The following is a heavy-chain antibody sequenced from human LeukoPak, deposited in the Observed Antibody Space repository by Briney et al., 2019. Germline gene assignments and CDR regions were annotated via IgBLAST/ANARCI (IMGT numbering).Heavy chain of an antibody. V-gene: IGHV3-66*04. CDR1: GFTVSSYY. Sequence: PGGSLRLSCAASGFTVSSYYMSWVRQAPGKGLEWVSVIYSGGSAYYADSVKGRFTISRDNSKNTLYLQMNSLRAEDTAVYYCASHSSSWQKRYYFDYWGQGTLVTVSS. J-gene: IGHJ4*02. CDR2: IYSGGSA. CDR3: ASHSSSWQKRYYFDY. D-gene: IGHD6-13*01.